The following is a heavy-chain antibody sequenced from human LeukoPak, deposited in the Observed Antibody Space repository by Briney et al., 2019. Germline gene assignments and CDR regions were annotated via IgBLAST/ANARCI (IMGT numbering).Heavy chain of an antibody. CDR3: ARNHYYDSSGYPDY. CDR2: ISSSSSTI. CDR1: GFTFSSYS. V-gene: IGHV3-48*01. D-gene: IGHD3-22*01. J-gene: IGHJ4*02. Sequence: GGSLRLSCAASGFTFSSYSMNWVRQAPGKGLEWASYISSSSSTIYYADSVKGRFTISRDNAKNSLYLQMNSLRAEDTAVYYCARNHYYDSSGYPDYWGQGTLVTVSS.